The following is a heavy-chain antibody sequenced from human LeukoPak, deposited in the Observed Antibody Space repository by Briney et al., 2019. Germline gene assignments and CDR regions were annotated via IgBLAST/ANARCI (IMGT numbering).Heavy chain of an antibody. CDR3: ARQTAMGRSGDY. V-gene: IGHV5-51*01. CDR1: GYSFTSYW. J-gene: IGHJ4*02. CDR2: TDPSDSET. Sequence: RGESLKISCKASGYSFTSYWIGWVRQMPGKGLEWMGITDPSDSETRYTPSFQGQVTISVDKSLTTADLQWNSLKASDTAMYYCARQTAMGRSGDYWGQGTLVTVSS. D-gene: IGHD5-18*01.